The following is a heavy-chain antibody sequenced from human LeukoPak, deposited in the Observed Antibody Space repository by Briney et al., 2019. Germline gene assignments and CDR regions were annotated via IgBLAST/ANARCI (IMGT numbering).Heavy chain of an antibody. Sequence: GGSLRLSCAASGFAVSSNYMSWVRQAPGKGLEWVSVIYSGGSTYYADSVKSRFTISRDNSKNTLYLQMNSLRVEDTAVYYCAREVVIVGGTGGGFDYWGQGTLVTVSS. CDR3: AREVVIVGGTGGGFDY. D-gene: IGHD1-26*01. J-gene: IGHJ4*02. CDR1: GFAVSSNY. CDR2: IYSGGST. V-gene: IGHV3-53*01.